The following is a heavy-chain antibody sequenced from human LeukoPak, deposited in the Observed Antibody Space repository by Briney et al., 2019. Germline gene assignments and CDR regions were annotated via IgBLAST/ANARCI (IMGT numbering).Heavy chain of an antibody. J-gene: IGHJ4*02. Sequence: ASVKVSCKASGYTFTDYYMHWVRQAPGQGLEWMGVNNPSGGRTTYAQKFQGRVTMTRDTSTSTVYMELSSLRSEDTAVYYCSRELGGSYFDYWGQGTLVTVSS. V-gene: IGHV1-46*01. CDR2: NNPSGGRT. CDR3: SRELGGSYFDY. D-gene: IGHD1-26*01. CDR1: GYTFTDYY.